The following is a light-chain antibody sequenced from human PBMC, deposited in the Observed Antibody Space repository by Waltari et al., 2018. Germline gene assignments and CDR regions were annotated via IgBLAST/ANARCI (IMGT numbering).Light chain of an antibody. Sequence: SYVLTQPPSVSVAPGQTARITRGGNNIGRKSVHWYQQTPGQAPVLVVYDDSDRPPGSPERFSGSNSGNTATLTISRVEAGDEADYYCQVWDSSSDHYVFGTGTKVTVL. CDR2: DDS. CDR3: QVWDSSSDHYV. J-gene: IGLJ1*01. V-gene: IGLV3-21*02. CDR1: NIGRKS.